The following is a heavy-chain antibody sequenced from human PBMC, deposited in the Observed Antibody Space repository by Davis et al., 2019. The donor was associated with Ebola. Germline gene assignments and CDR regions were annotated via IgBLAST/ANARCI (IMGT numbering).Heavy chain of an antibody. CDR2: TSGSGGNT. CDR1: GFTFSSFA. J-gene: IGHJ6*04. V-gene: IGHV3-23*01. D-gene: IGHD5-18*01. CDR3: ARRSGYSYGYEGMDV. Sequence: GGSLRLSCAASGFTFSSFAMSWVRQAPGKGLEWVSVTSGSGGNTYYGDSVKGRFTISRDNSKNTLYLQMNSLRAEDTAVYYCARRSGYSYGYEGMDVWGKGTTVTVSS.